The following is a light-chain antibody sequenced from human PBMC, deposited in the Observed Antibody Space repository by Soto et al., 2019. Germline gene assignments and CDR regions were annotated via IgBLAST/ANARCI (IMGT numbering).Light chain of an antibody. CDR1: QSIRTN. CDR2: DAS. Sequence: EIMMTQSPATVSVSPGERATLSCRASQSIRTNVAWYQQKLGQALRLLIYDASTRATGLSSRFSGSGSGTEFTLTIRSLQSEDVAIYYCQQYNDWPPLTFGGGTRLEI. V-gene: IGKV3-15*01. CDR3: QQYNDWPPLT. J-gene: IGKJ4*01.